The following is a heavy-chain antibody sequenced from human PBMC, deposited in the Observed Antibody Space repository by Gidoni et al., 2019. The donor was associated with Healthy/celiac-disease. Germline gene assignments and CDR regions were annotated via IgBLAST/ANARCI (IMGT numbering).Heavy chain of an antibody. CDR1: GFTFSSYG. Sequence: QVPLVVSGGGVVQPGRSLSLSCAASGFTFSSYGMHWVRQAPGKGLEWGAVIWYDGSNKYYADSVKGRFTISRDNSKNTLYLQMNSLRAEDTAVYYCARDWRETSYGMDVWGQGTTVTVSS. V-gene: IGHV3-33*01. D-gene: IGHD3-3*01. J-gene: IGHJ6*02. CDR2: IWYDGSNK. CDR3: ARDWRETSYGMDV.